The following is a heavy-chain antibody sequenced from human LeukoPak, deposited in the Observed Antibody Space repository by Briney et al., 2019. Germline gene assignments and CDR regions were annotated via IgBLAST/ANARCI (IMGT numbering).Heavy chain of an antibody. D-gene: IGHD2-2*01. CDR1: GFTLSRNY. CDR3: AKDLGYCSSSTCLSIDY. Sequence: PGGSLRLSCAASGFTLSRNYMSWVRQAPGKGLECVSVIYSGGNTYYTDSVKGRFTISRDNSKNTLYLQMNSLRAEDTAVYYCAKDLGYCSSSTCLSIDYWGQGTLVTVSS. CDR2: IYSGGNT. J-gene: IGHJ4*02. V-gene: IGHV3-66*01.